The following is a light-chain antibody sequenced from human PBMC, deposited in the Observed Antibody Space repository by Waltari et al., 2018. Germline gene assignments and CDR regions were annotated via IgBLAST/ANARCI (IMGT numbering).Light chain of an antibody. V-gene: IGKV4-1*01. CDR3: QQYYSSPLI. Sequence: DIVMTQSPDSLAVSLGERATINCKSSLSLLYPSNNKNYLSWYQQRPGQPPKLVINWASIRESGVPDRFSGSGSGTDFTLTISSLQAEDVAVYYCQQYYSSPLIFGGGTKVEIK. J-gene: IGKJ4*01. CDR1: LSLLYPSNNKNY. CDR2: WAS.